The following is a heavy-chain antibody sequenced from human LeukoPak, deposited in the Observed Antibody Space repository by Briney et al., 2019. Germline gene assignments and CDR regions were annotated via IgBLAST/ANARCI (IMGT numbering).Heavy chain of an antibody. V-gene: IGHV3-7*05. Sequence: PGGSLRLSCAASGFTFGSYWMSWVRQAPGKGLEWVANIKQDGSEKYYVDSVKGRFTISRDNAKNSLYLQMNSLRAEDTAVYYCARGQWLDYWGQGTLVTVSS. D-gene: IGHD6-19*01. CDR3: ARGQWLDY. CDR2: IKQDGSEK. J-gene: IGHJ4*02. CDR1: GFTFGSYW.